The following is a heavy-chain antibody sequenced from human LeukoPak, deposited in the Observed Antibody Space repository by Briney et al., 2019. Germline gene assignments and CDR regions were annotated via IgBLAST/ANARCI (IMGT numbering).Heavy chain of an antibody. CDR2: ISYDGSSK. CDR1: GFSFSDYG. Sequence: GGSLRLSCAASGFSFSDYGIHWVRQAPGKGLEWVAIISYDGSSKYYADAVKGRFTISRDDAKNSLYLQMNSLRDEDTAVYYCARVRPGYYLDYWGQGTLVTVSS. V-gene: IGHV3-30*03. CDR3: ARVRPGYYLDY. D-gene: IGHD1-26*01. J-gene: IGHJ4*02.